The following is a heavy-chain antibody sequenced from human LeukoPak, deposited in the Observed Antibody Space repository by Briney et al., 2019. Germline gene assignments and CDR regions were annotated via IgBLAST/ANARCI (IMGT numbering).Heavy chain of an antibody. CDR1: EFSFRSYW. Sequence: PGGSLRLSCAGYEFSFRSYWMHWVRQPPEKGLEWVFSIKSDGSATAYADSVKGRFSMSTDGAKNTASLQMNSLRVEDTAMYYCAMDINGDLFHVWGQGTPVTVSS. CDR3: AMDINGDLFHV. D-gene: IGHD2-2*03. V-gene: IGHV3-74*01. J-gene: IGHJ4*02. CDR2: IKSDGSAT.